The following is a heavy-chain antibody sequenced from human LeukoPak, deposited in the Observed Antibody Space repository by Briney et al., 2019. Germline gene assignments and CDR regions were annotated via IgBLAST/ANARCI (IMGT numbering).Heavy chain of an antibody. CDR2: ISYDGSNK. J-gene: IGHJ3*02. V-gene: IGHV3-30*04. CDR3: ARVKRYFDWLSPDAFDI. CDR1: GFTSSSYA. D-gene: IGHD3-9*01. Sequence: GGSLRLSCAASGFTSSSYAMHWVRQAPGKGLEWVAVISYDGSNKYYADSVKGRFTISRDNAKSSLYLQMNSLRAEDTAVYYCARVKRYFDWLSPDAFDIWGQGTMVTVSS.